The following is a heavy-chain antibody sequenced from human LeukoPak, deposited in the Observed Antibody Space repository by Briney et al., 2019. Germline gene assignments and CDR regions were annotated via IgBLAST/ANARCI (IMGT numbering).Heavy chain of an antibody. V-gene: IGHV4-30-2*06. CDR3: ARGAWNCSGGSCYPISFDP. Sequence: SETLSLTCSVSGGSTNTGDYYWSWLRQSPGKGLEWIGYIYHSGSSFYNPSLRSRVTISLDRSKNQFSLKLSSVTAADTAVYYCARGAWNCSGGSCYPISFDPWGQGTLVIVSS. CDR2: IYHSGSS. J-gene: IGHJ5*02. CDR1: GGSTNTGDYY. D-gene: IGHD2-15*01.